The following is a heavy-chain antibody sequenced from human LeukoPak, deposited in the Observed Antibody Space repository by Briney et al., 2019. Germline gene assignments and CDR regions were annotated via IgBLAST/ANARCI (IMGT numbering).Heavy chain of an antibody. J-gene: IGHJ4*02. V-gene: IGHV3-48*03. CDR3: ARGYAIGIAETFDY. CDR1: GFTFSSYE. Sequence: GGSLRLSCAASGFTFSSYEMNWVRQAPGKGLEWVSYISSSGSTIYYADSVKGRFTISRDSAKNSLYLQMNSPRAEDTAVYYCARGYAIGIAETFDYWGQGTLVTVSS. CDR2: ISSSGSTI. D-gene: IGHD6-13*01.